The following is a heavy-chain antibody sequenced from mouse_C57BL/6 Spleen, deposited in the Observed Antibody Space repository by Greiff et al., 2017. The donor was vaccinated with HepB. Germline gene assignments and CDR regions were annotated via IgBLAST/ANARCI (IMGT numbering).Heavy chain of an antibody. CDR1: GYTFTSYG. D-gene: IGHD3-2*02. CDR2: IYPRSGNT. J-gene: IGHJ4*01. V-gene: IGHV1-81*01. CDR3: ARTEAAQATGYAMDY. Sequence: QVQLQQSGAELARPGASVKLSCKASGYTFTSYGISWVKQRTGQGLEWIGEIYPRSGNTYYNEKFKAKATLTADKSSSTAYMELRSLTSEDSAVYFCARTEAAQATGYAMDYWGQGTSVTVSS.